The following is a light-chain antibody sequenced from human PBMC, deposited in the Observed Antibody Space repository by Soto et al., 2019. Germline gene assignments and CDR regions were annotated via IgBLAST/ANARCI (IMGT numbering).Light chain of an antibody. Sequence: QSVLTQPPSASGSXXXSVXXXXXXXXXXXGRYNYVSWYQQHPGKAPKLMIYEVSKRPSGVPDRFSGSKSGNTASLTVSGLQAEDEADYYCSSYAGSNNNVVFGGGTKLTVL. CDR2: EVS. J-gene: IGLJ2*01. CDR1: XXXXGRYNY. V-gene: IGLV2-8*01. CDR3: SSYAGSNNNVV.